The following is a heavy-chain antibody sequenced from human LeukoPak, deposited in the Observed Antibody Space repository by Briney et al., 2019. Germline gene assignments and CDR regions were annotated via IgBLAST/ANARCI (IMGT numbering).Heavy chain of an antibody. J-gene: IGHJ6*02. D-gene: IGHD1-7*01. Sequence: GGSLRLSCAASGFTFGTYWMNWVRQAPGKGLVRVSRINSDRRITSYADSVKGRFTISRDNAKNTLYLQMNSLRAEDTAVYYCVRDRLNWNYDYYYYGMDVWGQGTTVTVSS. CDR3: VRDRLNWNYDYYYYGMDV. CDR2: INSDRRIT. V-gene: IGHV3-74*01. CDR1: GFTFGTYW.